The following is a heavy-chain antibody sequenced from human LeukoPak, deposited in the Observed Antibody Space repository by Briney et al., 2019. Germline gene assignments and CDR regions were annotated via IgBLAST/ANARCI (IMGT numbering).Heavy chain of an antibody. CDR3: ARDTYYYDSSGYYLH. CDR2: ISAYNGNT. CDR1: GYTFTSYG. D-gene: IGHD3-22*01. J-gene: IGHJ4*02. Sequence: GASVKVSCKASGYTFTSYGISWVRQAPGHGLEWMGWISAYNGNTNYAQKLQGRVTMTTDTSTSTAYMELRSLRSDDTAVYYCARDTYYYDSSGYYLHWGQGTLVTVSS. V-gene: IGHV1-18*01.